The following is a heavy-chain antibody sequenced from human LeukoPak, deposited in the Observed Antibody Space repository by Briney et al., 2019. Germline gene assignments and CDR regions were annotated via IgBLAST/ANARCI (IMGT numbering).Heavy chain of an antibody. J-gene: IGHJ5*02. CDR3: ATQTAVYYYGSESYTDP. CDR2: IIPIFGTA. D-gene: IGHD3-10*01. Sequence: ASVKVSCKASVGTFSSYAISWVRQAPGRGLEWMGGIIPIFGTANYAQKFQGRVTITADESTSTAYMELSSLRSEDTAVYYCATQTAVYYYGSESYTDPWGQGTLVTVSS. CDR1: VGTFSSYA. V-gene: IGHV1-69*01.